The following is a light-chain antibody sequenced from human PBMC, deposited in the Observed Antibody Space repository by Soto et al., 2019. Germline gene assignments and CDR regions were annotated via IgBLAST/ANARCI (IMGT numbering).Light chain of an antibody. V-gene: IGLV2-14*01. CDR2: EVS. J-gene: IGLJ1*01. Sequence: QSALTQPASVSGSPGQSITISCTGTSSDVGGYNYVSWDQQHPGKAPKLMIYEVSNRPSGVSNRFSGSKSGNTASLTISGLQAEDEADYYYSSYTSSSTLYVFGTGTKLTVL. CDR1: SSDVGGYNY. CDR3: SSYTSSSTLYV.